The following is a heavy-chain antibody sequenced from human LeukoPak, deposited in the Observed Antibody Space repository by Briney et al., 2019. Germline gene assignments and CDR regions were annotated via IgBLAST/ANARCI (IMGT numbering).Heavy chain of an antibody. J-gene: IGHJ4*02. CDR1: GFTFSSYR. CDR3: ARVAIMTTVTLYYFDY. V-gene: IGHV3-48*01. CDR2: ISSSSSTI. D-gene: IGHD4-17*01. Sequence: PGGSLRLSCAASGFTFSSYRMTWVRQAPGKGLEWVSYISSSSSTIHYADSVKGRFTISRDNAKNSLYLQMNSLRAEDTAVYYCARVAIMTTVTLYYFDYWGQGTLVTVSS.